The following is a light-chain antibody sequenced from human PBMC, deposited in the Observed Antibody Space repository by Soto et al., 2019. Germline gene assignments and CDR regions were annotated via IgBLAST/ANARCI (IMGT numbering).Light chain of an antibody. V-gene: IGKV3-20*01. Sequence: EIVLTQSPGTLSLSPGERATLSCRASQTISSSYLAWYQQKPDQAPRLLIYGSSSRATGIPDRFSGSGSGADFTLTISRLEPEDFAVYYCQQYGSSPITFGQGTRLEIK. CDR2: GSS. CDR1: QTISSSY. J-gene: IGKJ5*01. CDR3: QQYGSSPIT.